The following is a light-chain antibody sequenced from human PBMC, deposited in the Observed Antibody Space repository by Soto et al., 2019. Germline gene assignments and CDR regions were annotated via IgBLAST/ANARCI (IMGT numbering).Light chain of an antibody. CDR1: QGVSSY. CDR2: DAS. V-gene: IGKV3-11*01. Sequence: EIVLTQSPATLSLSPGERATLSCRASQGVSSYLAWYQQKPGQAPRLLIYDASSRPTDIPARFSGSGSGTDFTLTISSLEPEDFALYYCQQYNNWPPVTFGQGTRLEIK. CDR3: QQYNNWPPVT. J-gene: IGKJ5*01.